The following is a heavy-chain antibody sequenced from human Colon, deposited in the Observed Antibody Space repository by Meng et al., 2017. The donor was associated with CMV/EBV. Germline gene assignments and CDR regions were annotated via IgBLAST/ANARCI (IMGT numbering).Heavy chain of an antibody. CDR1: GFTFVSYW. CDR2: ISSGGNT. D-gene: IGHD3-10*01. CDR3: ARDGYYGA. J-gene: IGHJ5*02. Sequence: GGSLRLSCAASGFTFVSYWMSWVRQAPGKGLECVSVISSGGNTNYADSVKGRFTISRDNSKNTLYLQMNSLRAEDTAVYYCARDGYYGAWGQGTLVTVSS. V-gene: IGHV3-66*02.